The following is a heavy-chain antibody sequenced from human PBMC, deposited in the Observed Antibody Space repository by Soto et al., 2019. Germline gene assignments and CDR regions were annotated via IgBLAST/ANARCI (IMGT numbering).Heavy chain of an antibody. CDR1: GFVFGDYA. CDR2: IRSEAYGGTA. D-gene: IGHD2-21*02. V-gene: IGHV3-49*03. Sequence: GGSLRLSCAGSGFVFGDYAVSWFRQNPGKGLECVGFIRSEAYGGTADYAASVRGRFTISREDYKSVAYLQMDSLKTEDTGVIFCTTLPRTGGGDPFNRGGRGTLVPVSS. CDR3: TTLPRTGGGDPFNR. J-gene: IGHJ4*02.